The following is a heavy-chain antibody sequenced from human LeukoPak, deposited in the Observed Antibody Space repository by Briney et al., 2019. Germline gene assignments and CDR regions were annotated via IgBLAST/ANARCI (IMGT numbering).Heavy chain of an antibody. V-gene: IGHV3-30*18. J-gene: IGHJ4*02. D-gene: IGHD3-22*01. Sequence: GRSLRLSCAASGFTFSSYGMHWVHQAPGKGLEWVAVISYDGSNKYYADSVKGRFTISRDNSKNTLYLQMNSLRAEDTAVYYCAKDGGGYYYDSSGYYPDYWGQGTLVTVSS. CDR1: GFTFSSYG. CDR3: AKDGGGYYYDSSGYYPDY. CDR2: ISYDGSNK.